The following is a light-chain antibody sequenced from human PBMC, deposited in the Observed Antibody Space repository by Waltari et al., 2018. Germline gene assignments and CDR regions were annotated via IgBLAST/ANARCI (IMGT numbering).Light chain of an antibody. Sequence: QSALTQPPSASGSPGQSVTISCTGTSSDGGGYNFVSWYQQHPGKVPKVIIYEVTKRPSGVPDRFSGSKSGNTASLTVSGLQAEDEADYYCTSYAGSNNYVFGTGTKVTVL. CDR2: EVT. J-gene: IGLJ1*01. V-gene: IGLV2-8*01. CDR1: SSDGGGYNF. CDR3: TSYAGSNNYV.